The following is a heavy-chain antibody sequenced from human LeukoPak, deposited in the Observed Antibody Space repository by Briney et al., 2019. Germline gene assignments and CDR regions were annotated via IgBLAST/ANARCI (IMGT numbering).Heavy chain of an antibody. J-gene: IGHJ5*02. D-gene: IGHD3-22*01. CDR3: ARDHQDYDSSGYYYNWFDP. CDR1: GGSFSDYY. CDR2: INHSRST. V-gene: IGHV4-34*01. Sequence: SETLSLTCAVYGGSFSDYYWSWIRQPPGKGLEWIGEINHSRSTNYNPSLKSRVTISVDTSKNQFSLKLSSVTAADTAVHYCARDHQDYDSSGYYYNWFDPWGQGTLVTVSS.